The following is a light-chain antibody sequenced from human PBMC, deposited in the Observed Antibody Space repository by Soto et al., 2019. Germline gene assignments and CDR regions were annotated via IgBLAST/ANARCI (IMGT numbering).Light chain of an antibody. Sequence: QSVLTQPASVSGSPGQSITISCTGTSSDVGGYNYVSRYQQHPGKAPKLMIYDVTNRPSGVSNRFSGSKSGNTASLTISGLQAEDEADYYCSSYTGSTTLGVFGNGTKVTVL. CDR2: DVT. V-gene: IGLV2-14*01. J-gene: IGLJ1*01. CDR3: SSYTGSTTLGV. CDR1: SSDVGGYNY.